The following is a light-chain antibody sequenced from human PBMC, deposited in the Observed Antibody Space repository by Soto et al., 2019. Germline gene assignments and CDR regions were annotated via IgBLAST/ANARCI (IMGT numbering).Light chain of an antibody. CDR2: DVS. CDR3: SSYTSSSTHD. Sequence: QSVLTQPASVSASPGQSITISCTGTSSDVGGYNYVSWYQQHPGKAPKLMIYDVSSRPSGVSDRFSGSKSGNTASLTISGLPAEDEDDYYCSSYTSSSTHDFGTGTKVTVL. V-gene: IGLV2-14*01. J-gene: IGLJ1*01. CDR1: SSDVGGYNY.